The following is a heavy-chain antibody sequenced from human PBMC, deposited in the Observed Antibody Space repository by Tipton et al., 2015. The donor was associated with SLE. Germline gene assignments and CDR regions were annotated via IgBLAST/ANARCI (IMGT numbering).Heavy chain of an antibody. CDR1: GFTFSSYS. J-gene: IGHJ6*03. CDR3: ATASPAVAGTNYYYYMDV. Sequence: SLRLSCAASGFTFSSYSMHWVRQAPGKGLEWVSSISSSSSYIYYADSVKGRFTISRDNAKNSLYLQMNSLRAEDTAVYYCATASPAVAGTNYYYYMDVWGKGTAVTVSS. D-gene: IGHD6-19*01. CDR2: ISSSSSYI. V-gene: IGHV3-21*01.